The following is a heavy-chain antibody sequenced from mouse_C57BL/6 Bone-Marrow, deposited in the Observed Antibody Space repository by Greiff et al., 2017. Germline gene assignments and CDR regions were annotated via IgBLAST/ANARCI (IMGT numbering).Heavy chain of an antibody. D-gene: IGHD3-2*02. CDR3: AREGQLRPYYFDY. CDR1: GYTFTSYG. Sequence: QVQLQQSGAELARPGASVKLSCKASGYTFTSYGISWVKQRTGQGLEWIGEIYPRSGNTYYNEKFKGKATLTADKYSSTAYMELRSLTSEDSAVYFCAREGQLRPYYFDYWGQGTTLTVSS. J-gene: IGHJ2*01. CDR2: IYPRSGNT. V-gene: IGHV1-81*01.